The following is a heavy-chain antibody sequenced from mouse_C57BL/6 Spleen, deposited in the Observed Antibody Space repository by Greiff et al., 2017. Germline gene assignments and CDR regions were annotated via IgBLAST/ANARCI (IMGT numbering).Heavy chain of an antibody. Sequence: QVQLQQSGAELVRPGSSVKLSCKASGYTFTSYWMDWVKQRPGQGLEWIGNIYPSDSETHYNQKFKDKATLTVDKSSSTAYMQLSSLTSEDSAVYYCAIENYGYDEGGFDYWGQGTTLTVSS. V-gene: IGHV1-61*01. J-gene: IGHJ2*01. CDR1: GYTFTSYW. D-gene: IGHD2-2*01. CDR2: IYPSDSET. CDR3: AIENYGYDEGGFDY.